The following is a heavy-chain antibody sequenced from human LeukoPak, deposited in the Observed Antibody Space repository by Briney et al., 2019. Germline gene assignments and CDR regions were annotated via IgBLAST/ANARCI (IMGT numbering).Heavy chain of an antibody. D-gene: IGHD3-10*02. CDR2: INPNNGGT. V-gene: IGHV1-2*02. Sequence: ASVKVSCKASGYTFTGYYIHWVRQAPGQGLEWMGWINPNNGGTNYAQKFQGRVTMTRDTSITTAYVELNSLTSDEPAVFSCGRGGGPNLMYGEYAYWGQGTLVTVSS. CDR3: GRGGGPNLMYGEYAY. J-gene: IGHJ4*02. CDR1: GYTFTGYY.